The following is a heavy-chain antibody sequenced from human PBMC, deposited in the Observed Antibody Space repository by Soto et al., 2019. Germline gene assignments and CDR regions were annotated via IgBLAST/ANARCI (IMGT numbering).Heavy chain of an antibody. CDR1: GGTFSSYA. V-gene: IGHV1-69*01. J-gene: IGHJ6*02. D-gene: IGHD2-2*01. CDR2: IIPIFGTA. Sequence: QVQLVQSGAEVKKPGSSVKVSCKASGGTFSSYAISWVRQAPGQGLEWMGGIIPIFGTANYAQKFQGRVTITADESTSTAYMELSSLRSEDTAVYYCARDDIVVLPAADYGMDVWGQGTTVTVSS. CDR3: ARDDIVVLPAADYGMDV.